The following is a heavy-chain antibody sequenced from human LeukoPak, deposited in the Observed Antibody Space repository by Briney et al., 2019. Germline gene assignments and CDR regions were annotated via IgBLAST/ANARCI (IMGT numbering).Heavy chain of an antibody. J-gene: IGHJ4*02. CDR1: GGSFSGYY. V-gene: IGHV4-34*01. Sequence: SETLSLTCAVYGGSFSGYYWSWIRQPPGKGLEWIGEINHSGSTNYNPSLKSRVTISVDTSKNQFSLRLSSVTAADTAVYYCARGGGLRYFDWLFRPFDYWGQGTLVTVSS. CDR3: ARGGGLRYFDWLFRPFDY. D-gene: IGHD3-9*01. CDR2: INHSGST.